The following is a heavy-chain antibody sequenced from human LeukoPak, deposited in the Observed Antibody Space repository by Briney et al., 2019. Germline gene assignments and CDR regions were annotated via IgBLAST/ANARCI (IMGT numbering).Heavy chain of an antibody. V-gene: IGHV4-61*02. CDR2: IYTSGST. J-gene: IGHJ4*02. CDR1: GGSISSSSYY. D-gene: IGHD1-1*01. Sequence: SVTLSLTCTVSGGSISSSSYYWSWIRQPAGKGLEWIGRIYTSGSTNYNPSLKSRVTISVDTSKNQFSLKLSSVTAADTAVYYCARYWNDVFDYWGQGTLVTVSS. CDR3: ARYWNDVFDY.